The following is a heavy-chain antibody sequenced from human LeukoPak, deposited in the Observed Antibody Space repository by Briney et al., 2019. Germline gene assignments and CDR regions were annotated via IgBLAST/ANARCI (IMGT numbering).Heavy chain of an antibody. CDR1: GFTFSSYS. Sequence: GGSLRLSCAASGFTFSSYSMNWVRQAPGKGLECVSYISSSSSTIYYADSVKGRFTISRDNAKNSLYLQMNSLRAEDTAVYYCARDGDYGALDYWGQGTLVTVSS. CDR3: ARDGDYGALDY. D-gene: IGHD4-17*01. J-gene: IGHJ4*02. CDR2: ISSSSSTI. V-gene: IGHV3-48*04.